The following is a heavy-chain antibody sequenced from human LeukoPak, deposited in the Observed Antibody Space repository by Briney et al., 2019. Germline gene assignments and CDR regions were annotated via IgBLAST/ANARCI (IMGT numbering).Heavy chain of an antibody. J-gene: IGHJ4*02. CDR2: IYPGDSDT. Sequence: GESLKISCKGSGYSFTSYWIGWVRQMPGKGLEWMGIIYPGDSDTRYSPSFQGQVTISADKSISTAYLQWSSLKASDTAMYYCARPYCSSTSCYIYFDYWGQGTLVTVSS. V-gene: IGHV5-51*01. D-gene: IGHD2-2*02. CDR1: GYSFTSYW. CDR3: ARPYCSSTSCYIYFDY.